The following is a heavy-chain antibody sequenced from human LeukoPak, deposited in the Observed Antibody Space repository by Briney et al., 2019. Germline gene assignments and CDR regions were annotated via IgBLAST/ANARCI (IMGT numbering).Heavy chain of an antibody. J-gene: IGHJ4*02. CDR3: ARDPWWEYYFDY. CDR2: INPNSGGT. Sequence: ASVKVSCEPSGYTFTGYYMHWVRQAPGQGLEWMGWINPNSGGTNYAQKFQGRVTMTRDTSISTAYMELSRLRSDDTAVYYCARDPWWEYYFDYWGQGTLVTVSS. CDR1: GYTFTGYY. V-gene: IGHV1-2*02. D-gene: IGHD1-26*01.